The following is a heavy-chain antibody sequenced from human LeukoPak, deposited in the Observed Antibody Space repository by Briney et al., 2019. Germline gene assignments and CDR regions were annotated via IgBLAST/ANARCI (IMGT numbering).Heavy chain of an antibody. CDR2: ISYDGSNK. J-gene: IGHJ4*02. D-gene: IGHD3-10*01. CDR1: GFTFSSYA. CDR3: ASSITMVRGVY. Sequence: GGSLRLSCAASGFTFSSYAMHWVRQAPGKGLEWVAVISYDGSNKYYADSVKGRFTISRDNSKNTLYLQMNSLRAEDTAVYYCASSITMVRGVYWGQGTLVTVSS. V-gene: IGHV3-30-3*01.